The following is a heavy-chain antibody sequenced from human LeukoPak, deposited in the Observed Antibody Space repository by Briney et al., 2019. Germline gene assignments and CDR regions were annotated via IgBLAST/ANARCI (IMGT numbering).Heavy chain of an antibody. V-gene: IGHV3-21*01. CDR1: GFTFSSYS. CDR2: ISSSSSYI. Sequence: PGGSLRLSCAASGFTFSSYSMNWVRQAPGKGLEWVSSISSSSSYIYYVDSVKGRFTISRDNAKNSLYLQMNSLRAEDTSVYYCARDTRTGYSSGWYGGGFDYWGQGTLVTVSS. CDR3: ARDTRTGYSSGWYGGGFDY. J-gene: IGHJ4*02. D-gene: IGHD6-13*01.